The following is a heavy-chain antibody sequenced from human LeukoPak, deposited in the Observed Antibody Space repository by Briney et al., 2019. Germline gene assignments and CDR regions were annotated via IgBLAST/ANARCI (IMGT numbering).Heavy chain of an antibody. CDR2: INPSGGGT. CDR1: GYTVTSYY. Sequence: GASVKVSCKASGYTVTSYYMHWVRQARGQGLEWMGIINPSGGGTSYAQKFQGRISMTRDTPTSTVYMELSSLRSEDTAVYYCARDDDYGSGSLGAFDIWGQGTMVTISS. D-gene: IGHD3-10*01. V-gene: IGHV1-46*01. J-gene: IGHJ3*02. CDR3: ARDDDYGSGSLGAFDI.